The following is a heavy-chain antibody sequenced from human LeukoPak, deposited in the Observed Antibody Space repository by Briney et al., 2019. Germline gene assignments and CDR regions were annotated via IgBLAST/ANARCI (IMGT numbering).Heavy chain of an antibody. Sequence: GGSLRLSRAASGFTVSGSWMHWVRQAPGKGLVWVSRINTDGSSTTYAASVKGRFTIYSDNANSSLYLQMNSLRGEDTAVYYCARGSSWPDYWGQGTLVTVSS. CDR2: INTDGSST. V-gene: IGHV3-74*01. CDR3: ARGSSWPDY. D-gene: IGHD6-13*01. CDR1: GFTVSGSW. J-gene: IGHJ4*02.